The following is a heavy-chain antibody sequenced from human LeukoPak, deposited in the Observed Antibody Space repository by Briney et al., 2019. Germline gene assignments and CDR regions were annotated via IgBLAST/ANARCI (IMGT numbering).Heavy chain of an antibody. J-gene: IGHJ3*02. CDR1: GGSFSSGTYY. Sequence: SQTLSLTCTVPGGSFSSGTYYWSWIRQPAGKGLEWIGRIYTSGSTNYNPSLKSRITISIDTSKNQFSLKLSSVTAADTAVYYCARDSGSGWFYEAFDIWGQGTIVIVSS. V-gene: IGHV4-61*02. D-gene: IGHD6-19*01. CDR3: ARDSGSGWFYEAFDI. CDR2: IYTSGST.